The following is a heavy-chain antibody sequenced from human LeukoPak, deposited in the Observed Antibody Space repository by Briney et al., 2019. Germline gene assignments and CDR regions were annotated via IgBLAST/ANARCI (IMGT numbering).Heavy chain of an antibody. CDR3: ANTFLTGYSFDY. V-gene: IGHV3-23*01. CDR1: GFTFSSYA. D-gene: IGHD3-9*01. CDR2: ISGSGGIT. J-gene: IGHJ4*02. Sequence: GALRLSCAASGFTFSSYAMSWVRQAPGKGLEWVSGISGSGGITHYADSVKGRFTISRDNSKNTLYLQMNSLRAEDTAVYYCANTFLTGYSFDYWGQGTLVTVSS.